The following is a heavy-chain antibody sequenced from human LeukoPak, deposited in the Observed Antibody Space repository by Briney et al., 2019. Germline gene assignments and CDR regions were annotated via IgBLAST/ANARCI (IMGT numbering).Heavy chain of an antibody. J-gene: IGHJ4*02. D-gene: IGHD3-3*02. CDR2: LNWNGGRT. CDR1: GFTFDGYD. Sequence: PGGSLRLSCAASGFTFDGYDMSWVRQAPGKGLEWVSGLNWNGGRTGYAGSVKGRFTISRDNAKNSLYLQMNSLRAEDTALYHCARVSGDSFDYWGQGTLVTVSS. CDR3: ARVSGDSFDY. V-gene: IGHV3-20*01.